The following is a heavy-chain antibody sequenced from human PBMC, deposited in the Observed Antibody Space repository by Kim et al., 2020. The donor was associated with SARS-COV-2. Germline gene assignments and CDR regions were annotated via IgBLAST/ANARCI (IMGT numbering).Heavy chain of an antibody. CDR3: ATNYGGPAD. D-gene: IGHD3-10*01. CDR2: GGQK. J-gene: IGHJ4*02. V-gene: IGHV3-23*01. Sequence: GGQKNYADSVKGRLSNARDKSKNTLYLQMNSLRADDTAIYYCATNYGGPADWGQGTLVTVSS.